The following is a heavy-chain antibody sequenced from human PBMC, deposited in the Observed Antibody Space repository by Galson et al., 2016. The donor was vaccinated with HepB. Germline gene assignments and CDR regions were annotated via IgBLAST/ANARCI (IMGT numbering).Heavy chain of an antibody. CDR1: GGSISSDY. CDR3: AREMNTKWDLAFDV. CDR2: VSDPGTT. V-gene: IGHV4-59*12. Sequence: SETLSLTCTVSGGSISSDYWTWIRQSPGKGLEWIGHVSDPGTTKYNPSLNGRVRISIDTSVNLFVLFLTSVTAADTAVYYCAREMNTKWDLAFDVWGHGKMVTVSS. J-gene: IGHJ3*01. D-gene: IGHD1-26*01.